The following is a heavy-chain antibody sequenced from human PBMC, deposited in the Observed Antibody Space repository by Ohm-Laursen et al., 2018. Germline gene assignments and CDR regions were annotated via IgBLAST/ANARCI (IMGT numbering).Heavy chain of an antibody. CDR1: GFTFSSYW. V-gene: IGHV3-7*01. CDR2: IKQDGSEK. J-gene: IGHJ4*02. CDR3: ARSDYGGNYAFDY. Sequence: GSLRLSCAASGFTFSSYWMSWVRQAPGKGLEWVANIKQDGSEKYYVDSVKGRFTISRENAKNSLYLQMNSLRAGDTAVYYCARSDYGGNYAFDYWGQGTLVTVSS. D-gene: IGHD4-23*01.